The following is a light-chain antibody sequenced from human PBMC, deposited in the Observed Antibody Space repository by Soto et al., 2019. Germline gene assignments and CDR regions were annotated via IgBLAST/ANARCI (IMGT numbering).Light chain of an antibody. CDR3: QRRSKLPPYT. J-gene: IGKJ2*01. Sequence: EIVLTQSPATLSLSPGERATLSCRASQSLSSYLAWYQQKPGQAPRLLIYDTSNRATGIPARYSGSGSGTHFTLAISSLEPEDFAVYYCQRRSKLPPYTLGQGTKQEIK. CDR2: DTS. V-gene: IGKV3-11*01. CDR1: QSLSSY.